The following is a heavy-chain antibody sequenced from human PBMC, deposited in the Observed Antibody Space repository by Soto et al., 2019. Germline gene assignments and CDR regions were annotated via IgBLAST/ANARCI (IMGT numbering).Heavy chain of an antibody. CDR2: IYYSGST. J-gene: IGHJ4*02. D-gene: IGHD6-6*01. V-gene: IGHV4-39*01. CDR3: ARLIAASTFDY. CDR1: GGSISSSSYY. Sequence: SETLSLTCTVSGGSISSSSYYWGWIRQPPGKGLEWIGSIYYSGSTYYNPSLKSRVTISVDTSKNQFSLKLSSVTAADTAVYYCARLIAASTFDYWGQGTLVTVSS.